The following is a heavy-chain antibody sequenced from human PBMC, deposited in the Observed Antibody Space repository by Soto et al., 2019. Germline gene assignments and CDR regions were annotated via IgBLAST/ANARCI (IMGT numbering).Heavy chain of an antibody. CDR3: ARGGYSYGGYFDY. Sequence: SETLSLTCAVYGGSFSGYYWSWIRQPPGKWLEWIGEINHSGSTNYNPSLKSRVTISVDTSKNQFSLKLSSVTTADTAVYYCARGGYSYGGYFDYWGQGTLVTVSS. D-gene: IGHD5-18*01. J-gene: IGHJ4*02. V-gene: IGHV4-34*01. CDR1: GGSFSGYY. CDR2: INHSGST.